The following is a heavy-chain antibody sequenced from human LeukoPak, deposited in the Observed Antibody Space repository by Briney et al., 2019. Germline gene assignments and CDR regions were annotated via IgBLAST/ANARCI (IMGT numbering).Heavy chain of an antibody. CDR3: ARAPALAGYSSSWYDY. J-gene: IGHJ4*02. CDR1: GFTFSDYY. CDR2: ISSSSSYI. D-gene: IGHD6-13*01. V-gene: IGHV3-11*06. Sequence: PGGSLRLSCAASGFTFSDYYMSWIRQAPGKGLEWVSYISSSSSYIYYADSVKGRFTISRDNAKNSLYLQMNSLRAEDTAVYYCARAPALAGYSSSWYDYWGQGTLVTVSS.